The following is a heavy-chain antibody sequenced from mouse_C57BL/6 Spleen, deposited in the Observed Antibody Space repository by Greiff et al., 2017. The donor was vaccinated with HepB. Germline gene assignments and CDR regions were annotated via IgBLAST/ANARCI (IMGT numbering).Heavy chain of an antibody. D-gene: IGHD2-4*01. J-gene: IGHJ4*01. Sequence: EVQLVESGGGLVKPGGSLKLSGAASGFTFSDYGMHWVRQAPEKGLEWVAYISSGSSTIYYADTVKGRFTISRDNAKNTLFLQMTSLRSEDTAMYYCARRRIYYDYDGAMDYWGQGTSVTVSS. CDR2: ISSGSSTI. V-gene: IGHV5-17*01. CDR3: ARRRIYYDYDGAMDY. CDR1: GFTFSDYG.